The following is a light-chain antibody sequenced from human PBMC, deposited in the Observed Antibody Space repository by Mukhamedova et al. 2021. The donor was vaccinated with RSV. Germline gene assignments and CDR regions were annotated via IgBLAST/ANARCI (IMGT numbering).Light chain of an antibody. J-gene: IGLJ2*01. Sequence: GTSSDVGGYNYVSWYQQHPGKAPKLTIYEVSKRPSGVPDRFSGSKSGNTASLTVSGLQAEDEADYYCSSYAGSNTVVFGGGTKLT. V-gene: IGLV2-8*01. CDR3: SSYAGSNTVV. CDR1: SSDVGGYNY. CDR2: EVS.